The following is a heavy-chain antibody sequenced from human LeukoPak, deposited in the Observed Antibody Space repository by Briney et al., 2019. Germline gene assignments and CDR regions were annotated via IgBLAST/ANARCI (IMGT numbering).Heavy chain of an antibody. Sequence: ASVKVSCKTSGYSFTAFYIHWVRQAPGQGLEWMGWINPNSGGTKYAQKFQGRVTMTRDTSISTAYMEVSRLRSDDTAVYYCARAAGYSSGWYGRCYFDYWGQGTLVTVSS. CDR3: ARAAGYSSGWYGRCYFDY. V-gene: IGHV1-2*02. J-gene: IGHJ4*02. D-gene: IGHD6-19*01. CDR1: GYSFTAFY. CDR2: INPNSGGT.